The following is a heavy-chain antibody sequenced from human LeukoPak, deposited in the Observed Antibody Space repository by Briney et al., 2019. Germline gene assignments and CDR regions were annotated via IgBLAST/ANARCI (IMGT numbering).Heavy chain of an antibody. V-gene: IGHV4-39*07. CDR3: ARVRMGDIAPLLLRGNYFDY. J-gene: IGHJ4*02. Sequence: PSETLTLTCTVSGGSLSSSSYYWVWIRQPPGKGLEWIGSIYYSGTSYYNPSLKSRVTISVDTSKNQFSLNLSSVTAADTAVFYCARVRMGDIAPLLLRGNYFDYWGQGTLVTVSS. CDR2: IYYSGTS. D-gene: IGHD2-15*01. CDR1: GGSLSSSSYY.